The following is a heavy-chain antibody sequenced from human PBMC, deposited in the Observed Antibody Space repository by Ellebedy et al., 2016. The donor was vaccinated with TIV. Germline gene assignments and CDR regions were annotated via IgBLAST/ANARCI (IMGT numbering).Heavy chain of an antibody. J-gene: IGHJ3*02. V-gene: IGHV1-18*01. CDR3: ARVGGSGYFTLSSFDI. D-gene: IGHD3-22*01. CDR2: INACNSNT. Sequence: ASVKVSCKASGYTFSTYHITWVRQAPGQGLEWMGWINACNSNTNYVQKLQGRVTMTTDTSTSTAYMELRSLRSDDTAVYYCARVGGSGYFTLSSFDIWGQGTMVTVSS. CDR1: GYTFSTYH.